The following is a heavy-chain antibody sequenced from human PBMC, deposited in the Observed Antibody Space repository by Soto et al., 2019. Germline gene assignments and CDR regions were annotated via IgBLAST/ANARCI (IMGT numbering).Heavy chain of an antibody. V-gene: IGHV1-69*13. CDR3: ARSSPYRLIKTHAAHQYYSPMDV. J-gene: IGHJ6*02. CDR2: IIPVFRTT. Sequence: SVKVSCKASGGNFSSYAISWLRQAPGQGLEWMGGIIPVFRTTNYEQKLQGRVTITADGSTSTAYMELSSLTSADTAVYYCARSSPYRLIKTHAAHQYYSPMDVWGQGTTVTVSS. D-gene: IGHD1-26*01. CDR1: GGNFSSYA.